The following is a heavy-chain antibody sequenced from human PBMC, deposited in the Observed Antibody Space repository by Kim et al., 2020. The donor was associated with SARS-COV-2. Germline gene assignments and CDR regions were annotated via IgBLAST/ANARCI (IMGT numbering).Heavy chain of an antibody. Sequence: YHSSLKSGITIAVDTSKNQFSLKLSSVTTADTAVYYCARGSGGSGSRIDYWGQGTLVTVSS. CDR3: ARGSGGSGSRIDY. V-gene: IGHV4-59*09. D-gene: IGHD3-10*01. J-gene: IGHJ4*02.